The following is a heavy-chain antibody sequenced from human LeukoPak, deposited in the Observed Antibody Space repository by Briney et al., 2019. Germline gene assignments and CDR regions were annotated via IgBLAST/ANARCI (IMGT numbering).Heavy chain of an antibody. J-gene: IGHJ5*02. CDR1: GDSISSYY. Sequence: PSETLSLTCIVSGDSISSYYWSWIRQPPGKGLEWIGHIHYSGSSNCNPSLKSRVTISVDTAKNQFSLKLISVTAADTAVYYCARRVQMSSGSPTSNTWLDPWGQGTLVSVSS. CDR2: IHYSGSS. V-gene: IGHV4-59*01. CDR3: ARRVQMSSGSPTSNTWLDP. D-gene: IGHD3-10*01.